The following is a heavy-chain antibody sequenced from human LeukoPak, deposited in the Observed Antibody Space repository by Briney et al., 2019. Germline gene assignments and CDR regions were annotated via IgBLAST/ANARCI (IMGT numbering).Heavy chain of an antibody. CDR2: INAGNGNT. J-gene: IGHJ4*02. Sequence: GASVTVSCKGSVYTYTSYAMHWVRQAPGQRREGMGWINAGNGNTKYSHKFQGRVTITMDTSASTAYMELSSLRSEDTAVYYCARLRSKQWLAIDYWGQGTLVSVSS. CDR1: VYTYTSYA. D-gene: IGHD6-19*01. V-gene: IGHV1-3*01. CDR3: ARLRSKQWLAIDY.